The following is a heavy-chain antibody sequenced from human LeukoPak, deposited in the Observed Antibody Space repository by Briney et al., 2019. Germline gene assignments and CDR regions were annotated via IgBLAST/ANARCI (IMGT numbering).Heavy chain of an antibody. J-gene: IGHJ4*02. D-gene: IGHD3-3*01. CDR2: ISGSGGST. Sequence: GGSLRLSCAASGFTFSNYNMNWVRQAPGKGLEWVSAISGSGGSTYYADSVKGRFTISRDNSKNTLYLQMNSLRAEDTAVYYCAKEGPYYDFWSGLPSGFDYWGQGTLVTVSS. CDR3: AKEGPYYDFWSGLPSGFDY. CDR1: GFTFSNYN. V-gene: IGHV3-23*01.